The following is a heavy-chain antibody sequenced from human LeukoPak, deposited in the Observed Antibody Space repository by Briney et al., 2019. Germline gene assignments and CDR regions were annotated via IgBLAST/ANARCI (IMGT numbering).Heavy chain of an antibody. J-gene: IGHJ4*02. CDR3: ARQTWIELWHFDY. CDR2: IYYSGST. V-gene: IGHV4-39*01. D-gene: IGHD5-18*01. CDR1: GDSIGSSSYY. Sequence: KPSGTLSLTCTVSGDSIGSSSYYWAWIRRPPGKGREWIGSIYYSGSTYYTPSLMSRVTISVETSKNKFSLKVYSVTAADTAVYYCARQTWIELWHFDYWGQGALVTVSS.